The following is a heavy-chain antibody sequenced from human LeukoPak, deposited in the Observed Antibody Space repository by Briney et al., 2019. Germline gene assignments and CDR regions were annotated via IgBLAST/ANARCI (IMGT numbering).Heavy chain of an antibody. V-gene: IGHV4-59*01. D-gene: IGHD5/OR15-5a*01. J-gene: IGHJ1*01. Sequence: SSETLSLTCTVSGGSISSYYWSWIRQPPGKGLEWIGYIYYSGSTNYNPPLKSRVTISVNTSKNQFSLKLSSVTAADTAVYYCARVFVSSTTEYFQHWGQGTLVTVSS. CDR3: ARVFVSSTTEYFQH. CDR1: GGSISSYY. CDR2: IYYSGST.